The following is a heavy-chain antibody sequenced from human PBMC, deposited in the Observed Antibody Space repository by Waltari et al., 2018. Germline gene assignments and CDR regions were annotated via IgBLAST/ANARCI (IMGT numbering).Heavy chain of an antibody. V-gene: IGHV3-53*01. CDR3: ARAKTPPAPFHYFGMDV. CDR2: IYSGGST. D-gene: IGHD2-2*01. J-gene: IGHJ6*02. CDR1: GFSVSSNY. Sequence: VQLVESGGGLLQPGGSLSLSCAASGFSVSSNYMTWVRQAPGKGLEWVSIIYSGGSTYYADSVKGRFTISRDSSKNTVYLQMNSLRAEDTAVYYCARAKTPPAPFHYFGMDVWGQGTTVAVS.